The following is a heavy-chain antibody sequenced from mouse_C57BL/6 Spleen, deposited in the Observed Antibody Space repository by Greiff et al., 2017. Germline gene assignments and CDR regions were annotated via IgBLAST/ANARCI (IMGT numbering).Heavy chain of an antibody. V-gene: IGHV1-80*01. CDR1: GYAFSSYW. CDR2: IYPGDGDT. CDR3: ARGYYYGSRYVGYAMDY. D-gene: IGHD1-1*01. J-gene: IGHJ4*01. Sequence: VKLQESGAELVKPGASVKISCKASGYAFSSYWMNWVKQRPGKGLEWIGQIYPGDGDTNYNGKFKGQATLTADKSSSTAYMQLSSLTSEDSAVYFCARGYYYGSRYVGYAMDYWGQGTSVTVSS.